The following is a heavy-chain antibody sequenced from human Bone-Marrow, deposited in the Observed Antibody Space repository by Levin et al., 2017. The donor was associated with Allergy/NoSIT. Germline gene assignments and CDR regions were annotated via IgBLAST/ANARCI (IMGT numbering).Heavy chain of an antibody. Sequence: HPGGSLRLSCAVSGFTFRTFWMSWVRQAPGKGPEWVANIKQDGSDKYYVDSVEGRFTVSRDNAKNSLYLQMNSLRVEDTGVYYCARDHDGEDEYFDFWGQGTLVTVSS. CDR2: IKQDGSDK. J-gene: IGHJ4*02. D-gene: IGHD3-10*01. CDR1: GFTFRTFW. V-gene: IGHV3-7*01. CDR3: ARDHDGEDEYFDF.